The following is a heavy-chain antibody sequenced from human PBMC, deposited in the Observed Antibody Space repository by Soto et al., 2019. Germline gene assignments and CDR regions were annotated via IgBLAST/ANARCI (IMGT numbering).Heavy chain of an antibody. D-gene: IGHD3-10*01. CDR2: IYYSGST. CDR1: GGSISSSSYY. Sequence: SETLSLTCTVSGGSISSSSYYWGWIRQPPGKGLEWIGSIYYSGSTYYNPSLKSRVTISVDTSKNQFSLKLSSVTAADTAVYYCARRLGGGRGSGSYPNWFDPWGQGTLVTVSS. J-gene: IGHJ5*02. CDR3: ARRLGGGRGSGSYPNWFDP. V-gene: IGHV4-39*01.